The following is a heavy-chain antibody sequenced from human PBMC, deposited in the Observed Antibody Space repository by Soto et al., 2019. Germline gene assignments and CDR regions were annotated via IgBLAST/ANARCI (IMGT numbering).Heavy chain of an antibody. CDR3: AHRVLRTVFGLVTTTAIYFDF. CDR1: GFSLTTSGVG. J-gene: IGHJ4*02. D-gene: IGHD3-3*01. V-gene: IGHV2-5*02. Sequence: QITLNESGPTVVKPTETLTLTCIFSGFSLTTSGVGVGWIRQSPGKAPEWLALIYWDDDKGYSASLKSRLTITKDTSKTQVVLTVSDLDPTDTATYYCAHRVLRTVFGLVTTTAIYFDFWGQGTPVAVSS. CDR2: IYWDDDK.